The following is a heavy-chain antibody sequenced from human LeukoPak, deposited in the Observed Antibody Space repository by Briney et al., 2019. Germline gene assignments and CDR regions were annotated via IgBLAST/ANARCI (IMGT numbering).Heavy chain of an antibody. CDR2: IYHSGRT. CDR1: GYSISSGYY. J-gene: IGHJ4*02. V-gene: IGHV4-38-2*02. Sequence: SETLSLTCTVSGYSISSGYYWGWIRQPPGKGLEWIGSIYHSGRTFYNPSLKSRVTISVDTSKNQFSLKLTSVTAADTAVYYCTRVRIAAAGSPYWGQGTLVTVSS. D-gene: IGHD6-13*01. CDR3: TRVRIAAAGSPY.